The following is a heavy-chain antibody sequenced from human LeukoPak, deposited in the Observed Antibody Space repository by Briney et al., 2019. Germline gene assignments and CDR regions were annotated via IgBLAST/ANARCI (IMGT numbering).Heavy chain of an antibody. D-gene: IGHD3-22*01. Sequence: GGSLRLSCAASGFPFSSYSMNWVRQAPGKGLEWVSYITSSSATIYYADSVKGRFTISRDNAKNSLYLQVISLRAEDTAGYYCARRHYDRVGYGLDYWGQGTLVTVSS. CDR2: ITSSSATI. CDR3: ARRHYDRVGYGLDY. CDR1: GFPFSSYS. J-gene: IGHJ4*02. V-gene: IGHV3-48*01.